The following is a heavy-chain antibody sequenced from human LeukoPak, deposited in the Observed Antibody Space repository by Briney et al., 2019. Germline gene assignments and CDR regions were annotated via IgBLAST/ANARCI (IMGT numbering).Heavy chain of an antibody. CDR2: INHSGST. D-gene: IGHD5-24*01. CDR1: GFTFSSYA. J-gene: IGHJ4*02. V-gene: IGHV4-34*01. CDR3: ARGRRGEMATIKVTLDY. Sequence: PGGSLRLSCAASGFTFSSYAMSWVRQAPGKGLEWIGEINHSGSTNYNPSLKSRVTISVDTSKNQFSLKLSSVTAADTAVYYCARGRRGEMATIKVTLDYWGQGTLVTVSS.